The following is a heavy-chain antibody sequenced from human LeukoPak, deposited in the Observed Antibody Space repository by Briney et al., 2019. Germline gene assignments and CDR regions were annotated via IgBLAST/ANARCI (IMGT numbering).Heavy chain of an antibody. Sequence: GKSLRLSCAGSGFPFTNYGVHWVRQAPGKGLEWVAVISFDGTNKYHTESVKGRFTVSRDNSKNTVYLQMSSLRAEDTAVYYCATPGGLELDYSNYVRGGNWFDPWGQGTLVTVSS. CDR1: GFPFTNYG. J-gene: IGHJ5*02. D-gene: IGHD4-11*01. CDR3: ATPGGLELDYSNYVRGGNWFDP. V-gene: IGHV3-30*03. CDR2: ISFDGTNK.